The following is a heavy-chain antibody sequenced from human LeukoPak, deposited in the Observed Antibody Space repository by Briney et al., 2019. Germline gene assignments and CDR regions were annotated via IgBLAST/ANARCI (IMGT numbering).Heavy chain of an antibody. CDR3: ARAPPIGGNWFDP. D-gene: IGHD3-16*01. Sequence: GASVKVSCKTSGYPFTTYEINWVRQAAGQGLEWMGWVHPDTGYADYAQKFQGRVTMTSDTSISTAYMELSSLRSEDTAVYYCARAPPIGGNWFDPWGQGTLVTVS. CDR2: VHPDTGYA. CDR1: GYPFTTYE. V-gene: IGHV1-8*01. J-gene: IGHJ5*02.